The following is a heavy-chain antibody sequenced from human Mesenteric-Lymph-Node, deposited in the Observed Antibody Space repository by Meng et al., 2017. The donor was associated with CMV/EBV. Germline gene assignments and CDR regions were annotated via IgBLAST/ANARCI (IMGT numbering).Heavy chain of an antibody. J-gene: IGHJ5*01. Sequence: GGSLRLSCAASGFTFRTYAMSWVRQAPGEGLEWVSGISVSDGGTYYADSVKGRFTISRDNSKNTLYLQMNSLRGDDTAIYYCAKDSSAWPPNGGRFDSWGQGTLVTVSS. D-gene: IGHD6-19*01. CDR3: AKDSSAWPPNGGRFDS. CDR1: GFTFRTYA. CDR2: ISVSDGGT. V-gene: IGHV3-23*01.